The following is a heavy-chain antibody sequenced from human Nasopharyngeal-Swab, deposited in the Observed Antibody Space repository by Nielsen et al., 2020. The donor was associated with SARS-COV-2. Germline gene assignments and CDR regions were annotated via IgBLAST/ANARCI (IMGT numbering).Heavy chain of an antibody. D-gene: IGHD5-18*01. J-gene: IGHJ3*02. CDR2: INPSGGST. Sequence: WVRQAPGQGLEWMGIINPSGGSTSYAQKFQGRVTMTRDTSTSTVYMELSGLRSEDTAVYYCAREWIQLWPDAFDIWGQGTMVTVSS. CDR3: AREWIQLWPDAFDI. V-gene: IGHV1-46*01.